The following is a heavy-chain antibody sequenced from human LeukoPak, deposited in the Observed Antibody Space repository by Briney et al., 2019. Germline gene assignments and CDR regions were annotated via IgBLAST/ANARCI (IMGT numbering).Heavy chain of an antibody. J-gene: IGHJ4*02. V-gene: IGHV3-23*01. D-gene: IGHD3-10*01. Sequence: GGSLRLSCAASGFTFNNYPMSWVRQAPGKGLEWVSVLFTGGGRTLYADSVKGRFTISGDTSRTTLYLQMNGLRAEDTAVYYCAKECDYSPGHKFDLWGQGTLVTVPS. CDR3: AKECDYSPGHKFDL. CDR1: GFTFNNYP. CDR2: LFTGGGRT.